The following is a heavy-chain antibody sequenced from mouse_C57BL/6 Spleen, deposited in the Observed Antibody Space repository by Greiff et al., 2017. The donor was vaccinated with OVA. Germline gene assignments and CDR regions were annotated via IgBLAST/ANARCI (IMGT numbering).Heavy chain of an antibody. CDR3: ARGGVLRGAMDY. J-gene: IGHJ4*01. CDR2: INPNNGGT. Sequence: EVQLQQSGPELVKPGASVKISCKASGYTFTDYYMNWVKQSHGKSLEWIGDINPNNGGTSYNQKFKGKATLTVDKSSSTAYMELRSLTSEDSVFYYCARGGVLRGAMDYRGQGTSVTVSS. V-gene: IGHV1-26*01. CDR1: GYTFTDYY. D-gene: IGHD1-1*01.